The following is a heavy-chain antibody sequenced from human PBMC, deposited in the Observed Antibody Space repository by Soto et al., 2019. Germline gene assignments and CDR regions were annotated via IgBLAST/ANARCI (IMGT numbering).Heavy chain of an antibody. V-gene: IGHV3-7*03. CDR1: GFTFSSYW. CDR3: ARDEYYDFWSGYLKYYGMDV. J-gene: IGHJ6*02. CDR2: IKQDGSEK. D-gene: IGHD3-3*01. Sequence: GGSLRLSCAASGFTFSSYWMSWVRQAPGKGLEWVANIKQDGSEKYYVDSVKGRFTISRDNAKNSLYLQMNSLRAEDTAVYYCARDEYYDFWSGYLKYYGMDVWGQGTTVTVPS.